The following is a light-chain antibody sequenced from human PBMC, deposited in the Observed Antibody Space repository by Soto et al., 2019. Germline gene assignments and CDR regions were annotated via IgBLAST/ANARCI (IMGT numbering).Light chain of an antibody. V-gene: IGKV3-20*01. J-gene: IGKJ1*01. CDR3: QQYGSSPWT. CDR1: QSLSSSQ. Sequence: IVLTQSPGTLSLSAGERATLSWRASQSLSSSQLAWYQQKPGQAPRPLIHDASSRATGISDRFTGSGSGTDFTLTSTTLEPEDLAVYYCQQYGSSPWTFGQGTKVDIK. CDR2: DAS.